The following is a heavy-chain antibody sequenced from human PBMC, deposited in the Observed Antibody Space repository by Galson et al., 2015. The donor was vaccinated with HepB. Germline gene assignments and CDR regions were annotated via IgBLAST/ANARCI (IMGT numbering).Heavy chain of an antibody. CDR2: ISSSSSYI. CDR3: ARDMSQGFIGYCSGGSCYDPFSFDY. V-gene: IGHV3-21*01. J-gene: IGHJ4*02. D-gene: IGHD2-15*01. CDR1: GFTFSNYA. Sequence: SLRLSCAASGFTFSNYAMTWVRQAPGKGLEWVSSISSSSSYIYYADSVKGRFTISRDNAKNSLYLQMNSLRAEDTAVYYCARDMSQGFIGYCSGGSCYDPFSFDYWGQGTLVTVSS.